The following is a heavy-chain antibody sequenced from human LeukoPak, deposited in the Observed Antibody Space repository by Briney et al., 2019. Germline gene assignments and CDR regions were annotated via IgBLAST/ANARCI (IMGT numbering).Heavy chain of an antibody. V-gene: IGHV4-39*07. CDR3: ARYGLLRLTDINGFDI. CDR2: IYYSGNT. D-gene: IGHD7-27*01. J-gene: IGHJ3*02. CDR1: GVSISSSNSY. Sequence: SETLSLTCTVSGVSISSSNSYWGWIRQPPGKGLEWIGSIYYSGNTYYNASLKSQVSISIDTSKNQFSLRLTSVTAADTAVYYCARYGLLRLTDINGFDIWGPGTMVTVSS.